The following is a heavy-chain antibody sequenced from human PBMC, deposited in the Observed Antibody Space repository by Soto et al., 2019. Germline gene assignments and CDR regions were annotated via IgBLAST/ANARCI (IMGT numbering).Heavy chain of an antibody. J-gene: IGHJ4*02. CDR3: ARQRRYYYDSSGYPDF. D-gene: IGHD3-22*01. CDR1: GGSTSSSTYY. CDR2: VYYSGST. V-gene: IGHV4-39*01. Sequence: PSETLSLTCSVSGGSTSSSTYYWGWIRQPPGKGLEWIGTVYYSGSTFYNPSLKSRVTVSVDTSKNQFSLRLNSVTAADTAVYYCARQRRYYYDSSGYPDFWGQGTLVTVSS.